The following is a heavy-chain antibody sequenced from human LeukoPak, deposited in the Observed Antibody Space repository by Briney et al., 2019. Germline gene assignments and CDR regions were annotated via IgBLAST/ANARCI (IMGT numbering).Heavy chain of an antibody. Sequence: GGSLRLSCAASRFTFDEYGMIWVRQTAGKGLEWVSDINWNGRSIGYADSVEGRFTVSRDNAKRSLYLQMNSLTAEDTALYYCARAYGKWNDVYFYAFDLWGQGKMVTVSS. CDR3: ARAYGKWNDVYFYAFDL. D-gene: IGHD1-20*01. CDR2: INWNGRSI. V-gene: IGHV3-20*04. CDR1: RFTFDEYG. J-gene: IGHJ3*01.